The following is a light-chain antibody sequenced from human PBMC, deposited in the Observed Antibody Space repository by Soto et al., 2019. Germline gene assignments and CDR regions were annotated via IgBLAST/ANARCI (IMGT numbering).Light chain of an antibody. CDR2: SGS. CDR3: QHYGSSPLT. J-gene: IGKJ4*01. Sequence: EIVLTQSPGTLSLSPGDRATLSCRASESLGSSYLAWYQQKPGQAPRLLIYSGSSRAAGIPDRFCGSGSATDFTLTISSLEPEDFAVYYCQHYGSSPLTFGGGTKVDIK. V-gene: IGKV3-20*01. CDR1: ESLGSSY.